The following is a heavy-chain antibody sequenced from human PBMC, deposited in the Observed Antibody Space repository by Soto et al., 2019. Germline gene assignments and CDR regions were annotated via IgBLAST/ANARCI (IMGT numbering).Heavy chain of an antibody. J-gene: IGHJ4*02. V-gene: IGHV3-7*01. CDR2: IKQDGREK. D-gene: IGHD3-9*01. Sequence: PGGPLRLSFALAGVSFSICCLTLDRQAPEKGLELVGNIKQDGREKYYADSVKGRFPISRDNAKTSLYLQMNSLRAEDTALYYCASDPGQLVTPYWGQGTLVVFCS. CDR1: GVSFSICC. CDR3: ASDPGQLVTPY.